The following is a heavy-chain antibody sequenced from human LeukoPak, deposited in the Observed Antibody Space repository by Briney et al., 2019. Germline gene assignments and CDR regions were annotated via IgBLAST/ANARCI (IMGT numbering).Heavy chain of an antibody. CDR2: IYHSGST. J-gene: IGHJ5*02. V-gene: IGHV4-30-2*01. D-gene: IGHD3-10*01. CDR1: GGSISSGGYS. CDR3: ARTRHITMVRGVTAPYGWFDP. Sequence: SQTLSLTCAVSGGSISSGGYSWSWIRQPPGKGLEWIGYIYHSGSTYYNPSLKSRVTISVDRSKNQFSLKLSSVTAADTAVYYCARTRHITMVRGVTAPYGWFDPWGQGTLVTVSS.